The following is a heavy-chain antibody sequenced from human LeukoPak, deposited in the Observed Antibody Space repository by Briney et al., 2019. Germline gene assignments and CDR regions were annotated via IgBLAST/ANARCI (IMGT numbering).Heavy chain of an antibody. V-gene: IGHV4-4*09. J-gene: IGHJ5*02. CDR3: ARLRFLEWFPRFDP. CDR2: IYTSGST. CDR1: GGSISSYY. Sequence: KTSETLSLTCTVSGGSISSYYWSWIRQPPGKGLEWIGYIYTSGSTNYNPSLKSRVTISVDTSKNQFSLKLSSVTAADTAVYYCARLRFLEWFPRFDPWGQGTLVTVSS. D-gene: IGHD3-3*01.